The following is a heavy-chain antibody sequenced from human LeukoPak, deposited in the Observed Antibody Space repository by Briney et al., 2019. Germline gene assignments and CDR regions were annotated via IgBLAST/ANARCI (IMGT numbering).Heavy chain of an antibody. CDR1: GFTVSNNF. J-gene: IGHJ4*02. Sequence: PGGFLRLSCAASGFTVSNNFMSWVRQAPAKGLEWVSILYSDGTTLYSDSVKGRFSISRDNSKNTLYLHMSNLRTEDTAIYYCARGLNTVTQIMTYWGQGTLVTVSS. CDR2: LYSDGTT. D-gene: IGHD4-17*01. V-gene: IGHV3-66*02. CDR3: ARGLNTVTQIMTY.